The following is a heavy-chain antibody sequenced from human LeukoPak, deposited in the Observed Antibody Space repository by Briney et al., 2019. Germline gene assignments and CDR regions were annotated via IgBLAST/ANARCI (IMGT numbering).Heavy chain of an antibody. CDR1: GFTFTTNW. Sequence: GGSLRLSCAASGFTFTTNWMSWFRQTPGKGLEWVANIKEDGSKVYYVDSVRGRFTISRDNAKNSLYLQMDSLRAEDTAGDYCARVLRSSRIPIFRWGQGTLVTVSS. CDR3: ARVLRSSRIPIFR. CDR2: IKEDGSKV. D-gene: IGHD3-3*01. V-gene: IGHV3-7*02. J-gene: IGHJ4*02.